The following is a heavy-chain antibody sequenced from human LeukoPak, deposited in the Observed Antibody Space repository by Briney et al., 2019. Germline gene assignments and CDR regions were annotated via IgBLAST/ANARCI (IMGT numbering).Heavy chain of an antibody. Sequence: PGGSLRLSCAGSRFTFSSYSMNWVRQAPGKGLEWVSAISGSGGSTYYADSVKGRFTISRDNSKNTLYLQMNSLRAEDTAVYYCAKIRIAVAFFDYWGQGTLVTVSS. J-gene: IGHJ4*02. CDR2: ISGSGGST. CDR3: AKIRIAVAFFDY. CDR1: RFTFSSYS. V-gene: IGHV3-23*01. D-gene: IGHD6-19*01.